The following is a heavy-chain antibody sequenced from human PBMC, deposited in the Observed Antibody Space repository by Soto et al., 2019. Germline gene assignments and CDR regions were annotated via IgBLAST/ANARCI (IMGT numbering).Heavy chain of an antibody. CDR3: ARTLTSSGVDV. CDR2: INPTSGST. D-gene: IGHD2-2*01. J-gene: IGHJ6*02. V-gene: IGHV1-46*01. CDR1: GYTFTSYS. Sequence: AXVKVSCKASGYTFTSYSIPWVLQAPGQGLEWMGLINPTSGSTNYAQKFQGRVTMTRDTSTSTAYMELSSLRSDDTAVYHCARTLTSSGVDVWGQETTVTVSS.